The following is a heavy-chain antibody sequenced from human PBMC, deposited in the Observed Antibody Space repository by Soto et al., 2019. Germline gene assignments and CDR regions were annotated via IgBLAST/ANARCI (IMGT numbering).Heavy chain of an antibody. CDR1: GGSISSGGYS. CDR2: IYHSGST. CDR3: ARRPMITFGGVIGIPGSDYYYYGMDV. J-gene: IGHJ6*02. V-gene: IGHV4-30-2*01. Sequence: SETLSLTCAVSGGSISSGGYSWSWIRQPPGKGLEWIGYIYHSGSTYYNPSLKSRVTISVDRSKNQFSLKLSSVTAADTAVYYCARRPMITFGGVIGIPGSDYYYYGMDVWGQGTKVTVSS. D-gene: IGHD3-16*02.